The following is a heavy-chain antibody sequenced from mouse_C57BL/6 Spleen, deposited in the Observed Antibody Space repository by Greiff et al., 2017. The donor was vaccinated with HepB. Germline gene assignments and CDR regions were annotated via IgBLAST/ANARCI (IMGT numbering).Heavy chain of an antibody. CDR2: IYPNNGGN. D-gene: IGHD3-2*02. CDR3: ARSPLLDSSVQYYYAMDY. Sequence: EVQLQQSGPELVKPGASVKMSCKASGYTFTDYYMHWVKQSHGKSLEWIGYIYPNNGGNGYNHKFKVKATLTVDKSSSTAYMELRSLTSEDSAVYYCARSPLLDSSVQYYYAMDYWGQVTSVTVSS. J-gene: IGHJ4*01. CDR1: GYTFTDYY. V-gene: IGHV1-34*01.